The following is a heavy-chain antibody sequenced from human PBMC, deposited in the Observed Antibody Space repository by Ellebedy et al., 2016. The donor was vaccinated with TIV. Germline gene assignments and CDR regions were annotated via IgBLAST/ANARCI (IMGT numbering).Heavy chain of an antibody. J-gene: IGHJ5*02. D-gene: IGHD4-23*01. CDR1: GFIFSNYW. Sequence: GESLKISXAASGFIFSNYWMSWVRQAPGKGLEWVANIKQDGSEKHYVDSVKGRFTISRANAKNSLYLQMNSLRAEDTAVYYCARDPHTRWSWFDPWGQGTLVTVSS. CDR3: ARDPHTRWSWFDP. V-gene: IGHV3-7*01. CDR2: IKQDGSEK.